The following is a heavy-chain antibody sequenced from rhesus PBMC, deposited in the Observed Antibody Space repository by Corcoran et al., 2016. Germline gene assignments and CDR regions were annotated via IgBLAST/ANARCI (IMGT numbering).Heavy chain of an antibody. CDR3: VRETVYGSKYYFDY. CDR1: GGSISRSY. CDR2: IYGSGRST. V-gene: IGHV4-169*02. Sequence: QLQLQESGPGLVKPSETLSVTCAVSGGSISRSYWSWIRQAPGKGLAWIGYIYGSGRSTNYNPSLKSRVTLSVDTSKNQVSLKLSSVTAADTAVYYCVRETVYGSKYYFDYWGQGVLVTVSS. J-gene: IGHJ4*01. D-gene: IGHD4-29*01.